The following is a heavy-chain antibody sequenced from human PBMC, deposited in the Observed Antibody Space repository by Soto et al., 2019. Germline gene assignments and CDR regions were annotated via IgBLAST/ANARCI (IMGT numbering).Heavy chain of an antibody. CDR2: ISTRGGTT. CDR3: AKGGDSGGLWAYDI. D-gene: IGHD5-12*01. Sequence: EVQLLESGGGSIQPGGTLRLSCAASGFTFSSYAMSWLRQAPGKGLEWVSDISTRGGTTHYADSVKGRFTISRDNSMNTVYLQMTSLRGEDTAVYYCAKGGDSGGLWAYDIWGQGTMVTVSS. V-gene: IGHV3-23*01. J-gene: IGHJ3*02. CDR1: GFTFSSYA.